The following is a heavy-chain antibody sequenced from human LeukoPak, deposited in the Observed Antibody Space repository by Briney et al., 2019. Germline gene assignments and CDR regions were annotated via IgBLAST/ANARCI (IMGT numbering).Heavy chain of an antibody. CDR3: ARDLLSTAMANEDAFDI. D-gene: IGHD5-18*01. J-gene: IGHJ3*02. CDR2: ISSSSSYI. CDR1: GFTFSSYS. V-gene: IGHV3-21*01. Sequence: PGGSLRLSCAASGFTFSSYSMNWVRQAPGKGLEWVSSISSSSSYIYYADSVKGRFTISRDNAKNSLYLQMNSLRAEDTAVYYCARDLLSTAMANEDAFDIWGQGTMVTVSS.